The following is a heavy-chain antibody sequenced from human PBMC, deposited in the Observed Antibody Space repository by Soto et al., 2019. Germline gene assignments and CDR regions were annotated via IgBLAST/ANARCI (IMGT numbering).Heavy chain of an antibody. CDR3: ARDYTHSSSPDYYYGMDV. D-gene: IGHD6-6*01. Sequence: GASVKVSCKASGFSLTGYYFHWIRAAPGQGLEWLGWINPNTGGTTYAQKFQGRVTLTWDTSINTAYMELSSLRSEDTAVYYCARDYTHSSSPDYYYGMDVWGQGTTVTVSS. CDR1: GFSLTGYY. V-gene: IGHV1-2*02. J-gene: IGHJ6*02. CDR2: INPNTGGT.